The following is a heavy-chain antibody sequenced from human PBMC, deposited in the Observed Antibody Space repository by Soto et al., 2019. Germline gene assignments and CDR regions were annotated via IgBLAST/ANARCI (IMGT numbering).Heavy chain of an antibody. CDR3: APRKSGSFNIGAFDI. J-gene: IGHJ3*02. CDR2: ISKNGIDI. D-gene: IGHD3-10*01. Sequence: EVQLVESGGGLVQPGGSLSLSCAASGFSFSTYEMNWVRQAPGKGLEWVSYISKNGIDIYYADSVKGRFTISRDNANNSLFLQMTSLRAEDTAVYYCAPRKSGSFNIGAFDIWGQGTMVTVSS. CDR1: GFSFSTYE. V-gene: IGHV3-48*03.